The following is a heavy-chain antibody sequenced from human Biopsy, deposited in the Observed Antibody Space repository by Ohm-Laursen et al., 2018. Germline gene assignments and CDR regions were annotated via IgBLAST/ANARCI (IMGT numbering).Heavy chain of an antibody. J-gene: IGHJ4*02. CDR2: IFKDGNT. D-gene: IGHD6-19*01. Sequence: TLSLTCAVSGYSISSDYRWGWIRQPPGKTLEWLGDIFKDGNTHYNPSLRSRLIISINKSKNQFSLMMTSVRGADTAVYFCARVGSGWAPFDKWGPGTLVTVSS. CDR1: GYSISSDYR. V-gene: IGHV4-38-2*01. CDR3: ARVGSGWAPFDK.